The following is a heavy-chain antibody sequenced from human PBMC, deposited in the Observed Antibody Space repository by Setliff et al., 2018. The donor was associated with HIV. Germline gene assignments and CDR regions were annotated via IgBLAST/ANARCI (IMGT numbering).Heavy chain of an antibody. Sequence: SVKVSCKASGGSFRSSAISWVRQAPGQGLEWMGGIIPVFCTTKYAQKFQGRLTITADESTTTAYMELSSLRSEDTAVYYCAASQIQEGMVRGVFDSWGQGTVVTVSS. CDR3: AASQIQEGMVRGVFDS. V-gene: IGHV1-69*13. D-gene: IGHD3-10*01. J-gene: IGHJ4*02. CDR1: GGSFRSSA. CDR2: IIPVFCTT.